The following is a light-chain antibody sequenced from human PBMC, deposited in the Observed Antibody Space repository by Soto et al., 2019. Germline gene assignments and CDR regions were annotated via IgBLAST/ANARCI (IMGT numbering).Light chain of an antibody. V-gene: IGKV1-5*03. J-gene: IGKJ3*01. CDR1: QNIGSW. CDR2: KAT. CDR3: QQHDNLPFT. Sequence: DIQMTQSPSTLSASVGDGVTITCRASQNIGSWLAWYQQKPGEAPKLLISKATNLQSGVPSRFSGSGSGTDFTLTISSLQPEDIATYYCQQHDNLPFTFGPGTEVDLK.